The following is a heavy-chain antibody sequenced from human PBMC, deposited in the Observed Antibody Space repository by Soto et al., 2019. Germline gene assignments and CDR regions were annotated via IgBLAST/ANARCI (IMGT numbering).Heavy chain of an antibody. V-gene: IGHV3-23*01. J-gene: IGHJ4*02. D-gene: IGHD3-22*01. Sequence: PGGSLRLSCAASGFTFSSYAMSWVRQAPGKGLEWVSAISGSGGSTYYVDSVKGRFTISRDNSKKTVYLQMNRLRADDTAIYYCAKGLYYYDSSGYRLFDYWGQGTLVTVSS. CDR3: AKGLYYYDSSGYRLFDY. CDR1: GFTFSSYA. CDR2: ISGSGGST.